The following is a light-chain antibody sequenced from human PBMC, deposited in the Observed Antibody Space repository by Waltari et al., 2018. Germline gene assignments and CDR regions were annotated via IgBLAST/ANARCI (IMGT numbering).Light chain of an antibody. CDR2: AAS. J-gene: IGKJ4*01. Sequence: DIKMTQYPSYLSASVGESVTITCRASHSISRYLNWYQQKPGKAPKLPSYAASSLQSGVPPRFSGSVSGTDFTLTISSLQPEDFATYYCQQSYSTPLTFGGGTKVDIK. V-gene: IGKV1-39*01. CDR1: HSISRY. CDR3: QQSYSTPLT.